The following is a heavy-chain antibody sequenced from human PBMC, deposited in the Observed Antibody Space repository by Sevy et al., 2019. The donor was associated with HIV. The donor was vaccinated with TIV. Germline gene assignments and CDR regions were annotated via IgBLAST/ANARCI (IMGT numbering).Heavy chain of an antibody. CDR1: GFTFSSYC. V-gene: IGHV3-33*01. Sequence: GGSLRLSCAASGFTFSSYCMHWVRQAPGKGLEWVALIWYDRSNKYYADSVKGRFTISRDNCKNTLYLQMYSLGAEDTAVYYCVSGAYYYESRTENFDYWGQGTLVTVSS. J-gene: IGHJ4*02. CDR3: VSGAYYYESRTENFDY. CDR2: IWYDRSNK. D-gene: IGHD3-22*01.